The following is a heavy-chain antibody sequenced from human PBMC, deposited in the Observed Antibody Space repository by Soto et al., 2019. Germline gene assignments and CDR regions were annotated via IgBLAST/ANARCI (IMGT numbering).Heavy chain of an antibody. CDR3: ARVRRNDASDYYGMDV. CDR2: ISSGSTTI. V-gene: IGHV3-48*02. D-gene: IGHD1-1*01. Sequence: GGSLRLSCAASGFSFSTSTMNWVRQAPGKGLEWVSYISSGSTTIYYADSVKGRFTISRDNGKNSLYLQMNSLRDEDTAVYYCARVRRNDASDYYGMDVWGQGTTVTVSS. CDR1: GFSFSTST. J-gene: IGHJ6*02.